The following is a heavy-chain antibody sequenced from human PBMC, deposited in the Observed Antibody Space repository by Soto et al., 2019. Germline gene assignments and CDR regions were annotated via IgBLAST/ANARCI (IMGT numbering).Heavy chain of an antibody. CDR2: ISGSGGSA. D-gene: IGHD6-19*01. CDR3: VREGSGWYSRGSFDV. J-gene: IGHJ3*01. Sequence: EVQLLESGGALVRPGGSLRLSCAASGFTFSNYAMTWVRQPPGMGLGWVSVISGSGGSADYADSVQGRFTISRDNSKNTLYLQMNILRAEDTAIYFCVREGSGWYSRGSFDVWGRGTMVTVSS. CDR1: GFTFSNYA. V-gene: IGHV3-23*01.